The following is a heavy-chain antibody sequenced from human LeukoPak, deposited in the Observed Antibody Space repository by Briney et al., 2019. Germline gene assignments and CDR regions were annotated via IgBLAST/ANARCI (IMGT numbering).Heavy chain of an antibody. D-gene: IGHD1-26*01. CDR2: IKYDGREK. CDR3: ARYLNSGPEDF. J-gene: IGHJ4*02. CDR1: GFTFGNYW. Sequence: PGGSLRLSCAATGFTFGNYWMSWFRQAPGKGLEWVANIKYDGREKQYVDSVKGRFTISRDNAKNSLFLQMNSLRAEDTAVYYCARYLNSGPEDFWGQGTLVTVSS. V-gene: IGHV3-7*01.